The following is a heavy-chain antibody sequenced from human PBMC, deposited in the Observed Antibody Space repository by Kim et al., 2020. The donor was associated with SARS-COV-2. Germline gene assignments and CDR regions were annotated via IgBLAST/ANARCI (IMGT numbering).Heavy chain of an antibody. Sequence: GGSLRLSCAASGFTFSSYSMNWVRQAPGKGLEWVSSISSSSSYIYYADSVKGRFTISRDNAKNSLYLQMNSLRAEDTAVYYCTRGDLTGYYKWLAFDIWGQGTMVTVSS. CDR3: TRGDLTGYYKWLAFDI. D-gene: IGHD3-9*01. CDR1: GFTFSSYS. CDR2: ISSSSSYI. V-gene: IGHV3-21*01. J-gene: IGHJ3*02.